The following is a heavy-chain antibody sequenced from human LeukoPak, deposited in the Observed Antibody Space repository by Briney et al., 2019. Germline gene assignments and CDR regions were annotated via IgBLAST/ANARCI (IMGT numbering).Heavy chain of an antibody. CDR1: GFTFSTNA. J-gene: IGHJ4*02. CDR2: ISGSGGST. Sequence: GSLRLSCLTSGFTFSTNAMSWVRQAPGKGLEWVSAISGSGGSTYYADSVKGRFTISRDNSKNTLYLQMNSLRAEDTAVYYCAKDLTMATTGDFDYWGQGTLVTVSS. D-gene: IGHD5-24*01. CDR3: AKDLTMATTGDFDY. V-gene: IGHV3-23*01.